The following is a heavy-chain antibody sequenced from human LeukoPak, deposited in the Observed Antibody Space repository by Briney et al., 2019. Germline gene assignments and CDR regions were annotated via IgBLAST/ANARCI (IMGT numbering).Heavy chain of an antibody. Sequence: PSETLSLTCTVSGVSMSSSPYYWGWIRQPPGKGLEWIGSIYYSGSTYYNPSLKSRVTISVDTSNNQFSLKLTSVTAADTAVYYCAKDWHPRVRPEYFQHWGQGTLVTVSS. CDR3: AKDWHPRVRPEYFQH. V-gene: IGHV4-39*02. D-gene: IGHD3-10*01. J-gene: IGHJ1*01. CDR2: IYYSGST. CDR1: GVSMSSSPYY.